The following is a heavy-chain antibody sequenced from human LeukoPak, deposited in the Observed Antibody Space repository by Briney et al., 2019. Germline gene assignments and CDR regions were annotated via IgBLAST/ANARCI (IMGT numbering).Heavy chain of an antibody. CDR2: LRGNGET. D-gene: IGHD6-13*01. CDR1: GLSFSTFA. CDR3: ARASWVSSTDAVR. V-gene: IGHV3-23*01. Sequence: GGSLRLSCAASGLSFSTFAMSWVRQGPARGLEWVSSLRGNGETFYADSVRGRFTLSSDSFRNAVYPQLNNLRVEDTAIYYCARASWVSSTDAVRWGQGTLVTVSS. J-gene: IGHJ4*02.